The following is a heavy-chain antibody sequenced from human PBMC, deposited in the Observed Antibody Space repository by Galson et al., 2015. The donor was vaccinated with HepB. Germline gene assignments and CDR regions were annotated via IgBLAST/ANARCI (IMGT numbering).Heavy chain of an antibody. D-gene: IGHD6-13*01. CDR1: GGSISSSNW. CDR3: ARAQYSSSFFGMDV. J-gene: IGHJ6*02. Sequence: SETLSLTCAVSGGSISSSNWWSWVRQHPGKGLEWIGEIYHSGSTNYNPSLKSRVTISVDKSKNQFSLKLSSVTAVDTAVYYCARAQYSSSFFGMDVWGQGTTVTVSS. CDR2: IYHSGST. V-gene: IGHV4-4*02.